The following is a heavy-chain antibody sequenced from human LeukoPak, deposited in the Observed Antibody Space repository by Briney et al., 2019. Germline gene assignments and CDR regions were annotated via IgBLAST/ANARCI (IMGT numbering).Heavy chain of an antibody. Sequence: GGSLRLSCAASGFTFSSYGMHWVRQAPGKGLEWVAVISYDGSNKYYADSVKGRFTISRDNSKNTLYLQMNSLRAEDTAVYYCARGPIGYSSSWRFDYWGQGTLVTVSS. D-gene: IGHD6-13*01. V-gene: IGHV3-30*03. J-gene: IGHJ4*02. CDR3: ARGPIGYSSSWRFDY. CDR1: GFTFSSYG. CDR2: ISYDGSNK.